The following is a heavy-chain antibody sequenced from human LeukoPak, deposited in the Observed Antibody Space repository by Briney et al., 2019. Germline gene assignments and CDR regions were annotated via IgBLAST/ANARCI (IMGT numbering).Heavy chain of an antibody. CDR1: GFTFSSYV. CDR3: ARGTSSGWYYYYYYYMDV. CDR2: ISYDGSNE. D-gene: IGHD6-19*01. Sequence: GGSLRLSCAASGFTFSSYVMHWVRQAPGKGLEWVAIISYDGSNEYYADSVKGRFTISRDNAKNSLYLQMNSLRAEDTAVYYCARGTSSGWYYYYYYYMDVWGKGTTVTISS. J-gene: IGHJ6*03. V-gene: IGHV3-30*04.